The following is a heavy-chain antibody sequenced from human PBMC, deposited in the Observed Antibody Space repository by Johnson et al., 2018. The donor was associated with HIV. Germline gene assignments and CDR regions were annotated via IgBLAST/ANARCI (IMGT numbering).Heavy chain of an antibody. Sequence: VQLVESGGGLVKPGGSLRLSCAASGFTFSSYAMHWVRQAPGKGLEWVSATSGSGGSTYYADSVKGRFTISRDNSKNTVFLQMNWLRVDDTAVYYCARDGETGKDAFDIWGQGTMVIVSS. D-gene: IGHD7-27*01. CDR1: GFTFSSYA. CDR3: ARDGETGKDAFDI. J-gene: IGHJ3*02. CDR2: TSGSGGST. V-gene: IGHV3-23*04.